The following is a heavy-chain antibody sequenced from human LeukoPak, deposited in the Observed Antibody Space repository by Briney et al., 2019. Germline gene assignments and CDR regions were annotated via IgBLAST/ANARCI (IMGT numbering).Heavy chain of an antibody. CDR1: GFTSSTYT. J-gene: IGHJ4*02. CDR3: ARDGLHTAHFDY. Sequence: GGSLRLSCAASGFTSSTYTMNWVRQAPGKGLEWVSTVSDSSDVHYSDSVKGRFTISRDNARNSLYLQMNSLRDEDTAVYYCARDGLHTAHFDYWGQGTLVTVSS. V-gene: IGHV3-48*02. D-gene: IGHD5-18*01. CDR2: VSDSSDV.